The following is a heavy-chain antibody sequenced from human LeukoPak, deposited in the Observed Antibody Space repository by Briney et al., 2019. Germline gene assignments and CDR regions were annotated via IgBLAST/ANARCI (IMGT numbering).Heavy chain of an antibody. Sequence: SETLSLTCAVYGGSFSGYYWSWIRQPPGKGLEWIGEINHSGSTNYNPSLKSRVTISVDTSKNQFSLKLSSVTAADTAVYYCARAVYYDFWSGYIANNWFDPWGQGTLVTVSS. CDR2: INHSGST. V-gene: IGHV4-34*01. J-gene: IGHJ5*02. CDR3: ARAVYYDFWSGYIANNWFDP. CDR1: GGSFSGYY. D-gene: IGHD3-3*01.